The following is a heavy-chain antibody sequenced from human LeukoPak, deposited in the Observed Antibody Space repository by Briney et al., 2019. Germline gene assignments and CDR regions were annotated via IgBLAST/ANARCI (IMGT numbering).Heavy chain of an antibody. V-gene: IGHV4-4*07. Sequence: SETLSLTCTVSGGSISSYYWNWIRQPAGKGLEWIGRIYLSGSTNYNPSLKSRVTMSLDTSKNQFSLKLSSVTAADTAVYYCARGGDYYDSSGYYYVIQHWGQGTLVTVSS. CDR2: IYLSGST. J-gene: IGHJ1*01. D-gene: IGHD3-22*01. CDR3: ARGGDYYDSSGYYYVIQH. CDR1: GGSISSYY.